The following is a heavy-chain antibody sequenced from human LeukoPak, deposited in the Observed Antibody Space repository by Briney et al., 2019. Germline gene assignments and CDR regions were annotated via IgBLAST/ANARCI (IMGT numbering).Heavy chain of an antibody. D-gene: IGHD5-18*01. CDR3: AKDRRYSYTY. J-gene: IGHJ4*02. CDR1: GFTFSSYS. CDR2: ISSSSSYI. Sequence: GGSLRLSCAASGFTFSSYSMNWVRQAPGKGLEWVSSISSSSSYIYYADSVKGRFTISRDNSKNTLYLQMNSLRDEDTAVYYCAKDRRYSYTYWGQGTLVTVSS. V-gene: IGHV3-21*01.